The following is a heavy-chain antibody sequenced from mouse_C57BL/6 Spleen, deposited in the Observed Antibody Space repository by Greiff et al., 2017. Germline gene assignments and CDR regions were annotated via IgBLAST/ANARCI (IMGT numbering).Heavy chain of an antibody. D-gene: IGHD1-1*01. CDR3: ARKGRDYGSPFDY. CDR2: INPNNGGT. V-gene: IGHV1-22*01. J-gene: IGHJ2*01. Sequence: VQLQQSGPELVKPGASVKMSCKASGYTFTDYNMHWVKQSHGKSLEWIGYINPNNGGTSYNQKFKGKATLTVNKSSSTAYMELRSLTSEDSAVYYCARKGRDYGSPFDYWGQGTTLTVSS. CDR1: GYTFTDYN.